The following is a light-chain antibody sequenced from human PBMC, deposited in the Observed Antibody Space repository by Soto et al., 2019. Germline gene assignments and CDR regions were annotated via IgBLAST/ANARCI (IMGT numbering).Light chain of an antibody. Sequence: DIQMTQSPSTLSASVGDRVTITCRASQSISSWLAWYQQKPGKAPKLLIYDASSLESGVPSRLSGSGSGTEFTLTISSLQPDDCATYYCQQYNSYPVAFGQGTKVEIK. J-gene: IGKJ1*01. CDR1: QSISSW. CDR3: QQYNSYPVA. V-gene: IGKV1-5*01. CDR2: DAS.